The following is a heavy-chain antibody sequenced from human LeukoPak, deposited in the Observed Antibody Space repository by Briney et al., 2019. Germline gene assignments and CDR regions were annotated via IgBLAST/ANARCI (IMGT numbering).Heavy chain of an antibody. Sequence: GGSLRLSCEASGFSFSNYWMSWVRQAPGKGLEWVANIKQDGSEIYYVDSVRGRFTISRDNAKNSLYLQMNSLRAEDTAVYYCARPSLNTGSYFGYWGQGILVSVSS. CDR1: GFSFSNYW. V-gene: IGHV3-7*01. J-gene: IGHJ4*02. D-gene: IGHD1-26*01. CDR2: IKQDGSEI. CDR3: ARPSLNTGSYFGY.